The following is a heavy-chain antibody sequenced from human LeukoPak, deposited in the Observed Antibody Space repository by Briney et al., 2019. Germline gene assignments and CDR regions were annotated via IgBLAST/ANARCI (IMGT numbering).Heavy chain of an antibody. CDR1: GYSFTSYW. CDR3: ARHAQAGYSYGYSGDY. Sequence: GESLKISCKGSGYSFTSYWLGWVRQLPGKALYWIGLIYPGDSDTRYSPSFQGQVTISADKSISTAYLQWSSLKASDTAMYYCARHAQAGYSYGYSGDYWGQGTLVTVSS. CDR2: IYPGDSDT. V-gene: IGHV5-51*01. D-gene: IGHD5-18*01. J-gene: IGHJ4*02.